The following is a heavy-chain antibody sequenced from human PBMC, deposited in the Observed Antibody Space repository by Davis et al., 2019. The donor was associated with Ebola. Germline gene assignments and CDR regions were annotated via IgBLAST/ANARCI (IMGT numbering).Heavy chain of an antibody. J-gene: IGHJ4*02. CDR2: IYHSGST. CDR3: ARAAGEWELLYFDY. CDR1: GGSFSGYY. D-gene: IGHD1-26*01. Sequence: SETLSLTCAVYGGSFSGYYWGWIRQPPGKGLEWIGEIYHSGSTNYNPSLKSRVTISVDKSKNQFSLKLSSVTAADTAVYYCARAAGEWELLYFDYWGQGTLVTVSS. V-gene: IGHV4-34*01.